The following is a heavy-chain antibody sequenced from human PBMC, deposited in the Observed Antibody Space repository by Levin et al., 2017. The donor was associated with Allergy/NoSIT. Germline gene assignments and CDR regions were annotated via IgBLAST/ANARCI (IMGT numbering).Heavy chain of an antibody. Sequence: GESLKISCAASGFTFSGSAMHWVRQASGKGLEWVGRIRSKANSYATAYAASVKGRFTISRDDSKNTAYLQMNSLKTEDTAVYYCQRGSSSGGYWGQGTLVTVSS. CDR1: GFTFSGSA. CDR3: QRGSSSGGY. CDR2: IRSKANSYAT. J-gene: IGHJ4*02. D-gene: IGHD6-13*01. V-gene: IGHV3-73*01.